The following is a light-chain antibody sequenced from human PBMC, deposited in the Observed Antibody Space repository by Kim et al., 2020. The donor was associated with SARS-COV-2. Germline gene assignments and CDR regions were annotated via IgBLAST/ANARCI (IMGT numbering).Light chain of an antibody. V-gene: IGLV3-19*01. J-gene: IGLJ2*01. CDR1: SLRSYY. CDR3: NSRDSNDNVV. Sequence: VALGQTVRLTCQGHSLRSYYATWYQQKPGQAPILVIYGKNNRPSGIPDRFSGSSSGNTASLTITGTQAGDEADYYCNSRDSNDNVVFGGGTQLTVL. CDR2: GKN.